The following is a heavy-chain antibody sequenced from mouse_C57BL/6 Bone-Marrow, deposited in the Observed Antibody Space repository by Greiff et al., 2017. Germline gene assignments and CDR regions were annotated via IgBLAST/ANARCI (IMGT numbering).Heavy chain of an antibody. CDR1: GFNIKDDY. J-gene: IGHJ4*01. CDR2: IDPENGDT. V-gene: IGHV14-4*01. CDR3: TTGGYYYAMDY. Sequence: VQLQQSGAELVRPGASVKLSCTASGFNIKDDYMHWVKQRPEQGLEWIGWIDPENGDTEYASKFQGKATITADTSSNTAYLQLSSLTSEDTAVYYCTTGGYYYAMDYWGQGTSVTVSS. D-gene: IGHD2-2*01.